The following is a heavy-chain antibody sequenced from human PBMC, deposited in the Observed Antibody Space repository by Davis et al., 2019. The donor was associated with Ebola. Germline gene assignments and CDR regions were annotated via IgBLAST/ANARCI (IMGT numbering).Heavy chain of an antibody. D-gene: IGHD3/OR15-3a*01. CDR3: ARDTKRSWTPRGDY. J-gene: IGHJ4*02. Sequence: PSETLSLTCTVSGGSISSSSYYWGLIRQPPGKGLEWIGSIYYSGSTYYNPSLKSRVTISVDTSKNQFSLKLSSVTAADKAVYYCARDTKRSWTPRGDYWGQGTLVTVSS. CDR2: IYYSGST. V-gene: IGHV4-39*07. CDR1: GGSISSSSYY.